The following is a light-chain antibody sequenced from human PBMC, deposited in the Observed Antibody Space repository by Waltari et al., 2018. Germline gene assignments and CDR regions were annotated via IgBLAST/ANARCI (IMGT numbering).Light chain of an antibody. CDR1: QCISNY. V-gene: IGKV1-27*01. CDR2: AAS. J-gene: IGKJ3*01. CDR3: QKYNSAPRT. Sequence: DIQMTQSPSSLSASVGDRVTITCRASQCISNYLAWYQQKPGKVTKFLIYAASTLQSGVPSRFSGSGSGTDFTLTISSLQPEDVATYYCQKYNSAPRTFGPGTKVDIK.